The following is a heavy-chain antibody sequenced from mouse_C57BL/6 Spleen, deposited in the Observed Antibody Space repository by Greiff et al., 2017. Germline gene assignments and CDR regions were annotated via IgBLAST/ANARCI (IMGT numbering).Heavy chain of an antibody. D-gene: IGHD2-5*01. J-gene: IGHJ4*01. Sequence: QVQLKESGAELARPGASVMLSCKASGYTFTSDGISWVKQRTGQGIEWIGEGYPRSGNTYYNEQFKGKATLTADKSSSTAYMELRSLTSEDSAVYFCAGGGGDYSNYRYAMDYWGQGTSVTVSS. V-gene: IGHV1-81*01. CDR1: GYTFTSDG. CDR3: AGGGGDYSNYRYAMDY. CDR2: GYPRSGNT.